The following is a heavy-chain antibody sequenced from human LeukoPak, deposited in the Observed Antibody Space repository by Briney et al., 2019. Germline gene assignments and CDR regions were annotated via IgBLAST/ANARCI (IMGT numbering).Heavy chain of an antibody. J-gene: IGHJ5*02. V-gene: IGHV4-34*01. CDR1: GGSFSGYY. CDR3: ARALNWFDP. Sequence: SETLSLTCAVYGGSFSGYYWSWIRQPPGKGLEWIGEINHSGSTNYNPSLKSRVTISVDTSKNQFSLKLSSVTAADTAVYYCARALNWFDPWGQGTLVTVSS. CDR2: INHSGST.